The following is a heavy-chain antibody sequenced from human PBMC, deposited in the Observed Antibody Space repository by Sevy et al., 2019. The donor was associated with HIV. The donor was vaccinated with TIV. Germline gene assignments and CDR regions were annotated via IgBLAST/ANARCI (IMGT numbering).Heavy chain of an antibody. D-gene: IGHD1-1*01. V-gene: IGHV4-61*01. J-gene: IGHJ6*02. CDR3: ARGLERQREFYYYYGMDV. CDR1: GGSVSSGSYY. Sequence: SETLSLTCTVSGGSVSSGSYYWSWIRQPPGKGLEWIGYIYYSGSTNYNPSLKSRVTISVDTSKNQFSLKLGSVTAADTAVYYCARGLERQREFYYYYGMDVWGQGTTVTVSS. CDR2: IYYSGST.